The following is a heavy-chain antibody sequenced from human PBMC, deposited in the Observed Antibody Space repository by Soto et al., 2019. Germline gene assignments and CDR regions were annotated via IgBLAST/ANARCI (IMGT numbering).Heavy chain of an antibody. CDR1: GGSISSGGYY. CDR2: IYYSGST. Sequence: PSETLSLTCTVSGGSISSGGYYWSWIRQHPWKGLEWIGYIYYSGSTYYNPSLKSRVTISVDTSKNQFSLKLSSVTAADTAVYYCARDGASVGAPTRSFDYWGQGTLVTVSS. V-gene: IGHV4-31*03. D-gene: IGHD1-26*01. CDR3: ARDGASVGAPTRSFDY. J-gene: IGHJ4*02.